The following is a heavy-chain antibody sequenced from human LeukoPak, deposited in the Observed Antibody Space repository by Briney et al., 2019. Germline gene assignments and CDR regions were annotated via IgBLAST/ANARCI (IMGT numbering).Heavy chain of an antibody. CDR1: GGSISSSSYY. D-gene: IGHD4-17*01. CDR2: IYYSGST. Sequence: TSETLSLTCTVSGGSISSSSYYWGWIRQPPGKGLEWIGSIYYSGSTYYNPSLKSRVTISVDTSKNQFSLKLSSVTAADTAVYYCARPKTDYAHWFDPWGQGTLVTVSS. J-gene: IGHJ5*02. CDR3: ARPKTDYAHWFDP. V-gene: IGHV4-39*01.